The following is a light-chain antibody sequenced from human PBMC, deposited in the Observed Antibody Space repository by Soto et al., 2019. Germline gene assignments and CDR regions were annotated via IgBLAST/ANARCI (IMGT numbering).Light chain of an antibody. V-gene: IGKV2-28*01. CDR2: LGS. Sequence: DIVMTQSPLSLPVTPGEPASISCRSSQSLLHSNGYNYLNWYLQKPGQSPQFLIYLGSNRAFGVPDRLSGSGSGTAFKLKISRVEAEDVGVYYCMQTRQTPPWPLGQGTNVEI. CDR3: MQTRQTPPWP. J-gene: IGKJ1*01. CDR1: QSLLHSNGYNY.